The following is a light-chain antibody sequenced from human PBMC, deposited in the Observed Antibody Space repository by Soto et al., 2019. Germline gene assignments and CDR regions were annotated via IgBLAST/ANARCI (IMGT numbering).Light chain of an antibody. CDR2: DAS. CDR1: QSVTSNY. J-gene: IGKJ2*01. Sequence: EIVLTQSPGTLSLSPGERATLSCRASQSVTSNYLAWYQQIPGQAPRLLIHDASNRATGIPDRFSGGGSGTDFTLTISRLEPEDFAVYYCQQYGNSPLTFGQGTKLEIK. CDR3: QQYGNSPLT. V-gene: IGKV3-20*01.